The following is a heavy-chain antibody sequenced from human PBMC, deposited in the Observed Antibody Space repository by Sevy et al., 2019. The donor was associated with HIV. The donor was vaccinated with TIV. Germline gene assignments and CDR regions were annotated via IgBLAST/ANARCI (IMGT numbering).Heavy chain of an antibody. J-gene: IGHJ4*02. CDR3: ARGARITMVRGVISFDY. Sequence: SETLSLTCAVYGGSFSGYYWSWIRQPPGKGLEWIGEINHSGSTNYNPSLKSRVTISVDTSKNQFSLKLGSVTAADTAVYYCARGARITMVRGVISFDYWGQGTLVTVSS. CDR2: INHSGST. V-gene: IGHV4-34*01. CDR1: GGSFSGYY. D-gene: IGHD3-10*01.